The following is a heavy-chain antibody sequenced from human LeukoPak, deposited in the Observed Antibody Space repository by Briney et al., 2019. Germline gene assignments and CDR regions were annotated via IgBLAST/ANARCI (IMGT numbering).Heavy chain of an antibody. CDR3: ASALAGTRNAFEI. Sequence: QAGGSLRLSCAASGFTFSSYWMHWVRQAPGKGLVWVSRIYSDGSSRSYADSVKGRFTISRDNAKNTLYLQMNSLEAEDTAVYYCASALAGTRNAFEIWGQGTMVTVSS. CDR2: IYSDGSSR. D-gene: IGHD6-19*01. J-gene: IGHJ3*02. V-gene: IGHV3-74*01. CDR1: GFTFSSYW.